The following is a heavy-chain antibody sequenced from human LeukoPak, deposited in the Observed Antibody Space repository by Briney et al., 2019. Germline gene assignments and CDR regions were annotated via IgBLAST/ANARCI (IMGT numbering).Heavy chain of an antibody. D-gene: IGHD3-22*01. V-gene: IGHV3-7*05. J-gene: IGHJ4*02. CDR3: ARATYYYDSSGYYYGEQFDY. CDR2: IKQDGSEK. Sequence: GGSLRLSCAASGFTFSSYWMSWVRQAPGKGLEWVANIKQDGSEKYYVDSVKGRFTISRDNAKNSLYLQMNSLRAEDTAVYYCARATYYYDSSGYYYGEQFDYWGQGTLVTVSS. CDR1: GFTFSSYW.